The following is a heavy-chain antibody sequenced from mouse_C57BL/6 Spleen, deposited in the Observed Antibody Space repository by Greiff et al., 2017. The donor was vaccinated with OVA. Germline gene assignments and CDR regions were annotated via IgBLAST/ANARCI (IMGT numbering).Heavy chain of an antibody. CDR3: ARRIYYDYPFDY. Sequence: DVQLQESGPGLVKPSQSLSLTCSVTGYSITSGYYWNWIRQFPGNKLEWMGYISYDGSNNYNPSLKNRISITRDTSKNQFFLKLNSVTTEDTATYYCARRIYYDYPFDYWGQGTTLTVSS. D-gene: IGHD2-4*01. V-gene: IGHV3-6*01. CDR1: GYSITSGYY. J-gene: IGHJ2*01. CDR2: ISYDGSN.